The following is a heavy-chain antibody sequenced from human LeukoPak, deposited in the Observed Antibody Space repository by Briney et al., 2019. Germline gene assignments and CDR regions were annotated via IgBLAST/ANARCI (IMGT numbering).Heavy chain of an antibody. Sequence: PGGSLRLSCAASGFTFSSYSMNWVRQAPGRGLEWVSSIRFTGSYIYYADSVKGRFTISRDDAKNTLYLQMNSLRAEDTAVYYCARDLSGSGWFDYYYYGMDVWGQGTTVTVSS. CDR1: GFTFSSYS. CDR3: ARDLSGSGWFDYYYYGMDV. V-gene: IGHV3-21*01. D-gene: IGHD6-19*01. CDR2: IRFTGSYI. J-gene: IGHJ6*02.